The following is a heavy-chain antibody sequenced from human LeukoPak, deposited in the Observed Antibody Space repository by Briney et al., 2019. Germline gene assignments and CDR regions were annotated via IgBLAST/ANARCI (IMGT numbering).Heavy chain of an antibody. CDR1: GGSVSSGSYY. D-gene: IGHD4-23*01. J-gene: IGHJ4*02. V-gene: IGHV4-61*01. CDR3: ARDMGAPDYGSYSVDY. Sequence: SETLSLTCTVSGGSVSSGSYYWSWIRQPPGRGLEWIAYIHYSGSAAYNPSLKSRVTISRDMSTNQFSLKVTSVTAADTAVYFCARDMGAPDYGSYSVDYWGQGTLVTVSS. CDR2: IHYSGSA.